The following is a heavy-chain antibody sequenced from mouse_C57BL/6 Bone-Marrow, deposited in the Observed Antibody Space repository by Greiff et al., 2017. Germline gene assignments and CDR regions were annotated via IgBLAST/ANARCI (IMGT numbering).Heavy chain of an antibody. CDR2: IDPSDSYT. Sequence: QVQLQQPGAELVMPGASVTLSCKASGYTFTSSWMHWVKQRTGQGLEWIGEIDPSDSYTNYNQKFQGKSTLTVDKSSSTAFMQLSILTSEYSAVYYFARCPYDGYYIYWYFDVWGTGTTVTVSS. CDR1: GYTFTSSW. D-gene: IGHD2-3*01. J-gene: IGHJ1*03. V-gene: IGHV1-69*01. CDR3: ARCPYDGYYIYWYFDV.